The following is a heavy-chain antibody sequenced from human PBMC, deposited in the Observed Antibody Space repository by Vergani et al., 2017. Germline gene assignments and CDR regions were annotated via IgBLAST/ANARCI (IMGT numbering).Heavy chain of an antibody. Sequence: EVQLVESGGGVVQPGGSLRLSCAASGFTFDDYAMHWVRQAPGKGLEWVSLISGDGGSTYYADSVKGRFTISRDNNKNSLYLQMNSLRTEDTALYYCAKEGGSGRSYYYYYGMDVWGQGTTVTVSS. CDR3: AKEGGSGRSYYYYYGMDV. CDR1: GFTFDDYA. D-gene: IGHD6-19*01. CDR2: ISGDGGST. J-gene: IGHJ6*02. V-gene: IGHV3-43*02.